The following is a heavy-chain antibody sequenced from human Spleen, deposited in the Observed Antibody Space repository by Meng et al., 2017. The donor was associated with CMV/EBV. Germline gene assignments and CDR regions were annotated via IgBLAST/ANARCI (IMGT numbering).Heavy chain of an antibody. J-gene: IGHJ2*01. CDR3: ARRGLCSSSSCSDWYFDF. CDR2: IDPKSGGT. CDR1: TFRGYY. V-gene: IGHV1-2*02. Sequence: TFRGYYMHWARQAPGQGLEWMGWIDPKSGGTNYAQKFQGRVTMTRDTSISTAYMELSRLRYDDTAVYYCARRGLCSSSSCSDWYFDFWGRGTLVTVSS. D-gene: IGHD2-2*01.